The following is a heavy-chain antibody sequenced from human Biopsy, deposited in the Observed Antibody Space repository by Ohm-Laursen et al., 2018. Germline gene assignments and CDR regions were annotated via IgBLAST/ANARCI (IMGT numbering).Heavy chain of an antibody. CDR3: APQTPRDPDILTGAYHYDMAV. D-gene: IGHD3-9*01. J-gene: IGHJ6*02. Sequence: SSVKVSCKVSGGTFSNSAISWVRQAPGQGLEWMGGIITFFRTVNYAQNFQGRLTITADEFTDTAYMELRSLRSEDTAVYYCAPQTPRDPDILTGAYHYDMAVWGQGTTVTVSS. CDR1: GGTFSNSA. V-gene: IGHV1-69*01. CDR2: IITFFRTV.